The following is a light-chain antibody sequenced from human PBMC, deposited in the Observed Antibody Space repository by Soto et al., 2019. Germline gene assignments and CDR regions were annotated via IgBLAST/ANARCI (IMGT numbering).Light chain of an antibody. V-gene: IGKV3-11*01. CDR1: QSVSSY. Sequence: EIVLTQSPATLSLSPGERATLSCRASQSVSSYLAWYQQKPGQAPRLLIYDASNRAPGISGRFSGSGSGTDFSLTVSTLEPEDFAVYCYQHRSNWPVTFGQGTRLEIK. J-gene: IGKJ5*01. CDR2: DAS. CDR3: QHRSNWPVT.